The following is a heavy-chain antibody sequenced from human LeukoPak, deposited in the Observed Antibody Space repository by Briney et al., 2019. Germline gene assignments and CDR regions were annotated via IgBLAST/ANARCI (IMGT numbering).Heavy chain of an antibody. CDR3: AREGLWDDFWSGPMGYYFDY. D-gene: IGHD3-3*01. CDR2: IYYSGST. Sequence: PSETLSLTCTVSGGSISSSSYYWGWIRQPPGKGLEWIGSIYYSGSTYYNPSLKSRVTISVDTSKNQFSLKLSSVTAADTAVYYCAREGLWDDFWSGPMGYYFDYWGQGTLVTVSS. J-gene: IGHJ4*02. V-gene: IGHV4-39*02. CDR1: GGSISSSSYY.